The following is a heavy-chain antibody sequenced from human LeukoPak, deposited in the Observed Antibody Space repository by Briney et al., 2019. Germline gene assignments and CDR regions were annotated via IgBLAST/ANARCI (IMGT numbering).Heavy chain of an antibody. D-gene: IGHD3-10*01. J-gene: IGHJ4*02. CDR3: ARGLVTMVRGVIPLLGY. Sequence: PGASVKVSCKASGYTFTGYYMHWVRQAPGQGLEWMGWINPNSGGTNYAQKFQGRVTMTRDTPISTAYMELSRLRSDDTAVYYCARGLVTMVRGVIPLLGYWGQGTLVTVSS. CDR1: GYTFTGYY. V-gene: IGHV1-2*02. CDR2: INPNSGGT.